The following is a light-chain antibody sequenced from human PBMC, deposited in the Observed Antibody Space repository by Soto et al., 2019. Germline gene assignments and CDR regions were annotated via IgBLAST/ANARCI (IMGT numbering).Light chain of an antibody. J-gene: IGLJ2*01. CDR1: SGDVGDYNF. V-gene: IGLV2-14*01. Sequence: QSALTQPASVSGSPGQSITISCTGTSGDVGDYNFVSWYQQHPGKAPKLIIYSVSNRPSGVSIRFSGSKSGNTASLTISGLQAEDESDYYCSAHPSSNTHVVFGGGTKLTVL. CDR2: SVS. CDR3: SAHPSSNTHVV.